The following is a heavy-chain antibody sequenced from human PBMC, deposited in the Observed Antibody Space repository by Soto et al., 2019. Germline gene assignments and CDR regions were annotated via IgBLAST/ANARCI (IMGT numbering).Heavy chain of an antibody. J-gene: IGHJ2*01. Sequence: EVQLLESGGGLVQPGGSLRLSCAASGFTFSSYAMSWVRQAPGKGLEWVSAISGSGGSTYYADSVKGRFTISRDNSKNTLNLQMNSLRAEDTAVYYCAKGRRDGYNRGWDFDLWGRGTLVTVSS. V-gene: IGHV3-23*01. D-gene: IGHD5-12*01. CDR2: ISGSGGST. CDR1: GFTFSSYA. CDR3: AKGRRDGYNRGWDFDL.